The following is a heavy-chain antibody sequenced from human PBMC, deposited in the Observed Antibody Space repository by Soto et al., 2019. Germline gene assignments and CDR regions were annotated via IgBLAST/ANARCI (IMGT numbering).Heavy chain of an antibody. D-gene: IGHD6-6*01. CDR2: IIPIFGTA. Sequence: QVQLVQSGAEVKKPGSSVKVSCKASGGTFSSYAISWVRQAPGQGLEWMGGIIPIFGTANYAQKFKGRVTNTADASSSTADIGMSSLRSEGTAVYYCARAPRAAARPGWFAPWGQGTLVTVSS. V-gene: IGHV1-69*12. J-gene: IGHJ5*02. CDR3: ARAPRAAARPGWFAP. CDR1: GGTFSSYA.